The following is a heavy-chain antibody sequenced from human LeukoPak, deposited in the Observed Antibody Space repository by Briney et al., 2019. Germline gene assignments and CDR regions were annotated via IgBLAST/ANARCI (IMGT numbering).Heavy chain of an antibody. D-gene: IGHD3-10*01. CDR3: ARDTRSSYSYYGIDA. J-gene: IGHJ6*02. V-gene: IGHV3-21*01. CDR1: GFTLSTYT. CDR2: ISGSSDYI. Sequence: GGSLRLSCAASGFTLSTYTMSWVRQAPGKGLEWVSSISGSSDYIYYADSVKGRFTISRDNAKKSLFLQMNSLRAEDTAVYHCARDTRSSYSYYGIDAWGQGTTVTVSS.